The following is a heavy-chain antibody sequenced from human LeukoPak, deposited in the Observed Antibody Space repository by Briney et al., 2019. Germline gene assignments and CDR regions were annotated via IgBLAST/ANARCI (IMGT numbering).Heavy chain of an antibody. Sequence: GGSLRLPCAASGFTFSSYAMSWVRQAPGKGLEWVSAISGSGGSTYYADSVKGRFTISRDNSKNTLYLQMNSLRAEDTAVYYCAKDQFGELNTDYWGQGTLVTVSS. CDR2: ISGSGGST. CDR1: GFTFSSYA. J-gene: IGHJ4*02. V-gene: IGHV3-23*01. CDR3: AKDQFGELNTDY. D-gene: IGHD3-10*01.